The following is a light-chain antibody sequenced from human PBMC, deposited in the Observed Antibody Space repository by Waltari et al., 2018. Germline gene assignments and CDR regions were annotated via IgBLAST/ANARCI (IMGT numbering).Light chain of an antibody. J-gene: IGLJ2*01. CDR1: SRYLGSYKL. V-gene: IGLV2-23*03. CDR3: CSYAGSSIFVV. Sequence: QSALTQPASVSGSPGQSSTIPCTGTSRYLGSYKLVPWYQKPPGKAPKLLIYEGSKRPSGVSNRFSGSKSGNTASLTISGLQTEDEADYYCCSYAGSSIFVVFGGGTKLTVL. CDR2: EGS.